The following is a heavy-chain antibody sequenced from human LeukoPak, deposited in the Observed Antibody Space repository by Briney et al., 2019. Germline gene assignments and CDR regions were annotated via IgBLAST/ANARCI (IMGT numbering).Heavy chain of an antibody. V-gene: IGHV3-7*01. CDR2: IKQDGSEK. CDR3: ARESFYYGSGSYYKRGYYFDY. Sequence: GGSLRLSCAASGFTFSSYWMSWVRQAPGKGLEWVASIKQDGSEKYYVDSVKGRFTISRDNAKNSLFLQMNSLRAEDTAAYYCARESFYYGSGSYYKRGYYFDYWGQGTLVTVSS. J-gene: IGHJ4*02. CDR1: GFTFSSYW. D-gene: IGHD3-10*01.